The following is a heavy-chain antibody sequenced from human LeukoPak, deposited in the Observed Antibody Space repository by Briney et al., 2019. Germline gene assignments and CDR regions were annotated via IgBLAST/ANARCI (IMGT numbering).Heavy chain of an antibody. V-gene: IGHV4-61*02. J-gene: IGHJ4*02. CDR1: GGSISSGSYY. CDR2: IYTSGST. D-gene: IGHD6-19*01. Sequence: SETLSLTCTVSGGSISSGSYYWSWIRQPAGKGLEWIGRIYTSGSTNYNPSLKSRVTISVDTSKNQFSLKLSSVTAADTAVYYCARDGWAGTDYWGQGALVTVSS. CDR3: ARDGWAGTDY.